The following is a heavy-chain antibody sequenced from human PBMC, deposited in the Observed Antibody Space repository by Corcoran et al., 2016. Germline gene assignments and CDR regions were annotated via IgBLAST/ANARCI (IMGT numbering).Heavy chain of an antibody. CDR2: INTSGGRT. CDR1: GYTFTSYY. J-gene: IGHJ4*02. V-gene: IGHV1-46*01. Sequence: QVQLVQSGAEVKKPGASVKVSCKASGYTFTSYYMHWVRQAPGQGLDWMVIINTSGGRTSYAQKFQGRVTMNRDTSTSTVYMELSSLRAEDTAVYYCARDRGQGLYWGQGTLVTVTA. CDR3: ARDRGQGLY. D-gene: IGHD3-10*01.